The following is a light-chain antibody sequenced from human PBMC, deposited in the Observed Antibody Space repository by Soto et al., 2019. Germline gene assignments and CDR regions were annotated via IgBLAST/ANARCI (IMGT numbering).Light chain of an antibody. Sequence: DIQMTQSPSSLSASVGDRVIITCRASQGIINYLAWYQQKPGKVPKVLIYAASTLQSGVPSRFSGSGSGTDFTLTISSLQPEDVATYYCQKYKNAPLTFGGGTKVEIK. V-gene: IGKV1-27*01. J-gene: IGKJ4*01. CDR2: AAS. CDR3: QKYKNAPLT. CDR1: QGIINY.